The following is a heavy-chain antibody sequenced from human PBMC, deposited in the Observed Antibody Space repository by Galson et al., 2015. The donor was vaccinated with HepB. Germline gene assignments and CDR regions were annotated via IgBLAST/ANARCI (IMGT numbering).Heavy chain of an antibody. CDR1: GYSFTSYY. V-gene: IGHV5-10-1*01. CDR3: SRARDTVMATAHDAFDL. J-gene: IGHJ3*01. CDR2: IDPSDSYT. Sequence: EVKLVQSGTEVKKPGESLRISCKASGYSFTSYYINWVRQMPGKGLEWMGRIDPSDSYTNYSPSFQGHVFLSADKSITTAYLQWSSLWASESAIYYFSRARDTVMATAHDAFDLWGLGTLGTVSS. D-gene: IGHD5-18*01.